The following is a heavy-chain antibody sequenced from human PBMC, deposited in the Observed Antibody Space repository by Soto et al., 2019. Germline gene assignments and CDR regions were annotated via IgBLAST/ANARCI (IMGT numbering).Heavy chain of an antibody. CDR1: GFTFSSYA. Sequence: GGSLRLSCAASGFTFSSYAMHWVRQAPGKGLEWVAVISYDGSNKYYADSVKGRFTISRDNSKNTLYLQMNSLRAEDTAVYYRARDKGRLRFLEWLTNYYYYGMAVWGQGTTVTVSS. J-gene: IGHJ6*02. D-gene: IGHD3-3*01. CDR2: ISYDGSNK. V-gene: IGHV3-30-3*01. CDR3: ARDKGRLRFLEWLTNYYYYGMAV.